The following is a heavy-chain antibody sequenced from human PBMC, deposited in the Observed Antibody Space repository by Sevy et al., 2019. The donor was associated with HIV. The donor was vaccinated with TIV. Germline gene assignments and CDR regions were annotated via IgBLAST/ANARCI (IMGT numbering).Heavy chain of an antibody. J-gene: IGHJ3*02. V-gene: IGHV3-13*01. D-gene: IGHD6-13*01. CDR3: ARACAAAGGRSGPIDAFDI. Sequence: GGSLRLSCVASGFTFSTYDMHWVRQVKGKGLEWVSGIGTLKDTYYPDSVKGRFIISREDAKKSSYLQMNSLRAGDTAAYYCARACAAAGGRSGPIDAFDIWGQGTLVTVSS. CDR2: IGTLKDT. CDR1: GFTFSTYD.